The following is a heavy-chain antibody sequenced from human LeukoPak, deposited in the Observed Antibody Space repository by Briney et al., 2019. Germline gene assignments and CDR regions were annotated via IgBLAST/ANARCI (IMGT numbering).Heavy chain of an antibody. CDR1: GFTFSTYA. CDR2: ISSSGSRT. Sequence: GGSLRLSCAASGFTFSTYALSWVRQAPGKGLEWVSEISSSGSRTYYADSVKGRFTISRDNSKNTLYLQMNSLRAEDTAMYYCARGGHYYFDYWGQGTLVTVSS. CDR3: ARGGHYYFDY. J-gene: IGHJ4*02. V-gene: IGHV3-23*01. D-gene: IGHD3-10*01.